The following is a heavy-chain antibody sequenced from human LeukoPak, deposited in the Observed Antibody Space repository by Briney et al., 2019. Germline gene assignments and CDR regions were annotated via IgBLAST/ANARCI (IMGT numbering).Heavy chain of an antibody. CDR3: VKGGGNFES. Sequence: GGSLRHSFAASGFTFSTSAMSWVRQAPGRGLEWVSAISDSSAVIYYADSVKGRFTISRDNSKNTLYLQMDSLRAEDTAVYYCVKGGGNFESWGQGTLVTVSS. CDR1: GFTFSTSA. J-gene: IGHJ4*02. CDR2: ISDSSAVI. V-gene: IGHV3-23*01.